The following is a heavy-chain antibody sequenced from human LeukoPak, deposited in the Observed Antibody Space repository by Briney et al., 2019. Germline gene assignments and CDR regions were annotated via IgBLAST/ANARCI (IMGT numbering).Heavy chain of an antibody. D-gene: IGHD4-17*01. J-gene: IGHJ6*03. CDR1: GFTFSSYW. CDR2: IKQDGSEK. Sequence: GGSLRLSCAASGFTFSSYWMSWVRQAPGKGLEWVANIKQDGSEKYYVDSVKGRFTISRDNAKNSLYLQMNSLRAEDTAVYYCARDREDYARLPSVNYHYYMDVWGKGTTVTVSS. V-gene: IGHV3-7*01. CDR3: ARDREDYARLPSVNYHYYMDV.